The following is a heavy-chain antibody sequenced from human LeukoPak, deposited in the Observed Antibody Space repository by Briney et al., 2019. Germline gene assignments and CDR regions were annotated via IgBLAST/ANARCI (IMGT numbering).Heavy chain of an antibody. D-gene: IGHD3-10*01. CDR3: ARGRMYYYGSGSPAAGPFYYFDY. J-gene: IGHJ4*02. CDR1: GFSIGSGYY. Sequence: SETLSLICTVSGFSIGSGYYWGWIRQPPGKGLEWIGEINHSGSTNYNPSLKSRVTISVDTSKNQFSLKLSSVTAADTAVYYCARGRMYYYGSGSPAAGPFYYFDYWGQGTLVTVSS. CDR2: INHSGST. V-gene: IGHV4-38-2*02.